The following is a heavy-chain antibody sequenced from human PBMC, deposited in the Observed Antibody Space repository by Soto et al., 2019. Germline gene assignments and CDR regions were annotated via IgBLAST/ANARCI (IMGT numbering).Heavy chain of an antibody. CDR3: ARFASKLHDYGDYSWWEAFDY. J-gene: IGHJ4*02. CDR2: IYYSGST. V-gene: IGHV4-39*01. D-gene: IGHD4-17*01. CDR1: GGSISSSSYY. Sequence: PSETLSLTCTVSGGSISSSSYYWGWIRQPPGKGLEWIGSIYYSGSTYYNPSLKSRVTISVDTSKNQFSLKLSSVTAADTAVYYCARFASKLHDYGDYSWWEAFDYWGQGTLVTVPQ.